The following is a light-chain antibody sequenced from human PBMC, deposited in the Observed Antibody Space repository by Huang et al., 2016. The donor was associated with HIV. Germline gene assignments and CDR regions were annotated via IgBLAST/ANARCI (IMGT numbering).Light chain of an antibody. Sequence: EIVMTQSPATLSVSPGQRVTLSCRANRSVSTNLAWYQQRHGQAPRLLIYGSSTRAPGIPARFSGSGSGTDFSLTISSLQSEDFALYYCHQYNNWLLSFGGGTKLDIK. CDR3: HQYNNWLLS. CDR2: GSS. CDR1: RSVSTN. V-gene: IGKV3-15*01. J-gene: IGKJ4*01.